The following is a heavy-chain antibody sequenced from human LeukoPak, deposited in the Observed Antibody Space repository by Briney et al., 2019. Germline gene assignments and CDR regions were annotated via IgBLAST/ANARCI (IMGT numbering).Heavy chain of an antibody. V-gene: IGHV1-2*02. CDR1: GYTFTGYY. Sequence: ASVKVSCKASGYTFTGYYMHWVRQAPGQGLEWMGWINPNSGGTNYAQKFQGRVTMTRDTSISTAYMELSRLRSDDTAVYYCARVPRSFGVAIIPFDYWGQGTLVTVSS. J-gene: IGHJ4*02. CDR3: ARVPRSFGVAIIPFDY. D-gene: IGHD3-3*01. CDR2: INPNSGGT.